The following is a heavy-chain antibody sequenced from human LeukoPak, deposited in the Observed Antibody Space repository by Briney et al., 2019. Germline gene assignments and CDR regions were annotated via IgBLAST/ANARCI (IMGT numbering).Heavy chain of an antibody. V-gene: IGHV4-4*07. CDR1: GGSISGYY. D-gene: IGHD3-16*01. CDR2: IYTRGTT. J-gene: IGHJ6*03. Sequence: SETLSLTCTVSGGSISGYYWSWIRQPAGKGLEWIGRIYTRGTTDYNPSLKSRVTMSVDTSKNQFSLKLNSVTAADTAVYYCARAGGFAGYMDVWGKGTTVTISS. CDR3: ARAGGFAGYMDV.